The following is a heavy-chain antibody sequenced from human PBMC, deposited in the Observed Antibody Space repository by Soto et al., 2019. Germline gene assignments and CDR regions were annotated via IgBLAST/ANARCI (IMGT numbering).Heavy chain of an antibody. CDR3: ARDAVILTVYYPDYYDYYYTAF. D-gene: IGHD3-9*01. V-gene: IGHV3-7*01. CDR1: GFTFSSYW. Sequence: EVQLVESGGGLVQPGGYLRLSCAASGFTFSSYWMSWVRQAPGQGLEWVANIKQDGSEKYYVDSVKGRFTISSDNAKNSRDRQMNSLRADDTAVYYCARDAVILTVYYPDYYDYYYTAFWGKRTTVTVSS. CDR2: IKQDGSEK. J-gene: IGHJ6*03.